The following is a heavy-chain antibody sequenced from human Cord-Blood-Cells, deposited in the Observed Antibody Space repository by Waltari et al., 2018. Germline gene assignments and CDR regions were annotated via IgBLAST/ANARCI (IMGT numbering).Heavy chain of an antibody. CDR1: GYTFTGYY. J-gene: IGHJ2*01. CDR3: ARDRELGIWYFDL. D-gene: IGHD7-27*01. CDR2: INPNSGGT. V-gene: IGHV1-2*02. Sequence: QVQLVQSGAEVKKPGASVKVSCKASGYTFTGYYMHWVRQAPGQGLEWLGLINPNSGGTNYAQKFQGRVTMTRDTSISTAYMELSRLRSDDTAVYYCARDRELGIWYFDLWGRGTLVTVSS.